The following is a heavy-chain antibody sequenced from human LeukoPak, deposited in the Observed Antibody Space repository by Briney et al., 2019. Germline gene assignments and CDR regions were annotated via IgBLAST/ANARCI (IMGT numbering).Heavy chain of an antibody. J-gene: IGHJ4*02. V-gene: IGHV3-66*01. CDR1: GFTFSSKY. CDR2: IYSGGGT. D-gene: IGHD6-19*01. Sequence: GGSLRLSCAASGFTFSSKYMSWVRQAPGRGLEWVSVIYSGGGTSYADSVKGRFTISRDTSKNTLYLQMNSLRADDTAVYYCACSGPYSNGGVMNGYWGQGTLVTVSS. CDR3: ACSGPYSNGGVMNGY.